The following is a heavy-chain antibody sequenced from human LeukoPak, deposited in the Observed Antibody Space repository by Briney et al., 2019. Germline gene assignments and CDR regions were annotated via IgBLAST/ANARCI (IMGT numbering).Heavy chain of an antibody. D-gene: IGHD3-10*01. CDR2: IRYDGSNK. CDR1: GFTFSSYG. J-gene: IGHJ6*03. Sequence: GGXXRLSCAASGFTFSSYGMHWVRQAPGKGLEWVAFIRYDGSNKYYADSVKGRFTISRDNSKNTLYLQMNSLRAEDTAVYYCAKVGSGEPYYYYYYMDVWGKGTTVTVSS. CDR3: AKVGSGEPYYYYYYMDV. V-gene: IGHV3-30*02.